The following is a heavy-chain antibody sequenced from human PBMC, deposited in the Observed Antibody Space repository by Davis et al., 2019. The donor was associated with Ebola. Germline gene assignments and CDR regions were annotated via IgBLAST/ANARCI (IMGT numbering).Heavy chain of an antibody. CDR1: GFTFSSYA. CDR2: ISSNGGST. Sequence: GESLKISCAASGFTFSSYAMYWVRQAPGKGLEYVSAISSNGGSTYYADSVKGRFTISRDNSKNTLHLQMSSLRAEDTAVYYCVKDCCCSSTSCYGDNWFDPWGQGTLVTVSS. D-gene: IGHD2-2*01. CDR3: VKDCCCSSTSCYGDNWFDP. J-gene: IGHJ5*02. V-gene: IGHV3-64D*06.